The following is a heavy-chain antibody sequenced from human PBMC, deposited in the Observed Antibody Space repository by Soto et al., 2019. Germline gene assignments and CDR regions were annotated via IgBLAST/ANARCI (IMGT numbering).Heavy chain of an antibody. CDR2: IRSKAYGGTT. V-gene: IGHV3-49*03. CDR3: TRGYCSSTSCPSVMDV. CDR1: GFTFGDYA. J-gene: IGHJ6*02. Sequence: PGGSLRLSCTASGFTFGDYAMIWFRQAPGKGLEWVGFIRSKAYGGTTEYAASVKGRFTISRDDSKSIAYLQMNSLKTEDTAVYYCTRGYCSSTSCPSVMDVWVQGTTVTVSS. D-gene: IGHD2-2*01.